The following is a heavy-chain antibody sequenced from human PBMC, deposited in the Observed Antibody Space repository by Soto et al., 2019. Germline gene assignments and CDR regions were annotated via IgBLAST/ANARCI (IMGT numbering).Heavy chain of an antibody. CDR1: GFTLDDYA. D-gene: IGHD3-3*01. V-gene: IGHV3-43D*04. CDR3: TKDAISRDYDFWSGYYEAAGMDV. J-gene: IGHJ6*02. CDR2: ISWDGGST. Sequence: GGSLRLSCAASGFTLDDYAMHWVRQAPGKGLEWVSLISWDGGSTYYADSVKGRFTISRDNSKNSLYLQMNSLRAEDTALYYCTKDAISRDYDFWSGYYEAAGMDVWGQGTTVTVSS.